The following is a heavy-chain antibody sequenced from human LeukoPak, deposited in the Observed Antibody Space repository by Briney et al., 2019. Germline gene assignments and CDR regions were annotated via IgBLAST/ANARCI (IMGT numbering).Heavy chain of an antibody. CDR1: GFTFSSYN. J-gene: IGHJ4*02. CDR2: ISDSSTTI. D-gene: IGHD3-3*01. Sequence: GGSLRLSCAASGFTFSSYNMNWVRQAPGKGLEWVSYISDSSTTIYYADSVKGRFTISRDKAKNSLYLQMNSLRAEDTAVYYWARDRGGAYDFWSGYYTGYFDYWGQGTLVPVSS. V-gene: IGHV3-48*01. CDR3: ARDRGGAYDFWSGYYTGYFDY.